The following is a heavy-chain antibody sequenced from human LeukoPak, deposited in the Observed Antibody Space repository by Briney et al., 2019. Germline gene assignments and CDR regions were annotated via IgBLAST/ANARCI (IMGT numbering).Heavy chain of an antibody. V-gene: IGHV3-23*01. CDR1: GFTFSSYA. D-gene: IGHD2-21*02. CDR3: TKEPLYCGGDCYEPFDY. Sequence: GGSLRLSCAASGFTFSSYAMSWVRQAPGKGLEWVSAISGSGGSTYYADSVKGRFTISRDNSKNTLYLQMKSLSAEDTAVYYCTKEPLYCGGDCYEPFDYWGQGTLVTVSS. CDR2: ISGSGGST. J-gene: IGHJ4*02.